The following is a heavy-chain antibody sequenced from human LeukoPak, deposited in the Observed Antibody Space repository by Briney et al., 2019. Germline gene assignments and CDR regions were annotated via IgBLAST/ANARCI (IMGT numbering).Heavy chain of an antibody. Sequence: GGSLRLSCAASGFTFSDYYMSWIRQAPGKGLEWVSYISSSGSTIYYADFVKGRFTISRDNAKNSLYLQMNSLRAEDTAVYYCAKDGVDIVVVVAANYYYYYMDVWGKGTTVTISS. CDR2: ISSSGSTI. D-gene: IGHD2-15*01. J-gene: IGHJ6*03. CDR3: AKDGVDIVVVVAANYYYYYMDV. V-gene: IGHV3-11*04. CDR1: GFTFSDYY.